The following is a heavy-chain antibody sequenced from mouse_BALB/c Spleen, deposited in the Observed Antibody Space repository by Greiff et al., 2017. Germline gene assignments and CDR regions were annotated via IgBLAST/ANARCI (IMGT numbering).Heavy chain of an antibody. J-gene: IGHJ4*01. CDR2: IYPGSGST. CDR1: GYNFTSYW. V-gene: IGHV1-55*01. D-gene: IGHD2-14*01. CDR3: AYRYDYAMDY. Sequence: QVQLQQPGAELVKPGTSVKLSCKASGYNFTSYWINWVKLRPGQGLEWIGDIYPGSGSTNYNEKFKSKATLTVDTSSSTAYMQLSSLASEDSALYYCAYRYDYAMDYWGQGTSVTVSS.